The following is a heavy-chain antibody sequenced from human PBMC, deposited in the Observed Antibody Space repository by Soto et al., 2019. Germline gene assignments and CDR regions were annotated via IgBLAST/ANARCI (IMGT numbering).Heavy chain of an antibody. CDR2: IIPIFGTA. D-gene: IGHD3-10*01. Sequence: GASVKVSCKASGGTFSSYAISWVRQAPGQGLEWMGGIIPIFGTANYAQKFQGRVTITADESTSTAYMELSSLRSEDTAVYYCARGGSAGVYYYYGMDGGGQGTTVTVSS. CDR3: ARGGSAGVYYYYGMDG. J-gene: IGHJ6*02. V-gene: IGHV1-69*13. CDR1: GGTFSSYA.